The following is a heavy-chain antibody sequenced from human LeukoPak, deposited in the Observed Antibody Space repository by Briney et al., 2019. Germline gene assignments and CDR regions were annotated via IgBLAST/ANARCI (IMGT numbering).Heavy chain of an antibody. CDR1: GFTFSSYE. V-gene: IGHV3-48*03. CDR2: ISSSGSTI. D-gene: IGHD4-17*01. J-gene: IGHJ4*02. Sequence: PGGSLRLSCAASGFTFSSYEMNWVRQAPGKGLEWVSYISSSGSTIYYADSVKGRFTISRDNAKNSLYLQMNSLRAEDTAVYYCARGKTTVTPGYFDYGGQGTLVTVSP. CDR3: ARGKTTVTPGYFDY.